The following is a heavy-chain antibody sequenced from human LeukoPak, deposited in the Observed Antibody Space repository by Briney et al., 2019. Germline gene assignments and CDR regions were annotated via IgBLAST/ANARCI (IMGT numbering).Heavy chain of an antibody. CDR1: GFTFSTYW. D-gene: IGHD2-2*01. CDR3: ARVLPVASRDY. V-gene: IGHV3-7*01. Sequence: GSLRLSCAASGFTFSTYWMSWVRQAPGKGLEWVANIKQDGSDKFYVDSVKGRFTISRDNAKNSMYLQMNSLRAEDTAIYYCARVLPVASRDYWGQGTLVTVSS. CDR2: IKQDGSDK. J-gene: IGHJ4*02.